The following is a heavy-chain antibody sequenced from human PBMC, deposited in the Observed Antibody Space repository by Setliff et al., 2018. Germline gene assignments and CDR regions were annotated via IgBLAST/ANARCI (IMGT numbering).Heavy chain of an antibody. D-gene: IGHD3-10*01. J-gene: IGHJ4*02. V-gene: IGHV3-48*04. CDR3: ARSPSVRGVIITSPYYFDY. CDR1: GFTFSSYS. CDR2: ISSSSSTI. Sequence: PSETLSLTCTASGFTFSSYSMNWVRQAPGKGLEWVSYISSSSSTIYYADSVKGRFTISRDNAKNSLYLQMNSLRAEDTAVYYCARSPSVRGVIITSPYYFDYWGQGTLVTVSS.